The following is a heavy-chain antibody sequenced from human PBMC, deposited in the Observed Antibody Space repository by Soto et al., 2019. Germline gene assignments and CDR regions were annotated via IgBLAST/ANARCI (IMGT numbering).Heavy chain of an antibody. D-gene: IGHD3-3*01. Sequence: EVHLLESGGGLVQPGGSLRLSCAASGFTFSAFAMSWVRQAPGKGLEWVSVISGSGDDTSYADSVKGRFTISRDNSKNTLYLQMHSLRAEDTAVYSCAKCSLLFLEYLYPDNWGQGTLVTVSS. CDR2: ISGSGDDT. V-gene: IGHV3-23*01. CDR1: GFTFSAFA. CDR3: AKCSLLFLEYLYPDN. J-gene: IGHJ4*02.